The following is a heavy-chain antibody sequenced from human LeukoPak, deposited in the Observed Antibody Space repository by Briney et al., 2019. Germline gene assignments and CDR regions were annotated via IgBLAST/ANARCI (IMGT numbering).Heavy chain of an antibody. CDR2: IYPGDSDT. CDR3: ARSTTAVTLGQNWFDP. CDR1: GYSFTSYW. V-gene: IGHV5-51*01. Sequence: GESLKISCKGSGYSFTSYWIGWVRQMPGKGLEWMGIIYPGDSDTRYSPSFPGQVTISADKSISTAYLQWSSLTASDTAMYYCARSTTAVTLGQNWFDPWGQGTLVTVSS. J-gene: IGHJ5*02. D-gene: IGHD4-23*01.